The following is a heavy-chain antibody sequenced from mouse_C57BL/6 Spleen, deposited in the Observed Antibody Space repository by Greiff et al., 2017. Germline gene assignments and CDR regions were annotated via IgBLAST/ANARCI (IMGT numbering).Heavy chain of an antibody. CDR3: AREEPGSSYGWFAY. CDR1: GYAFSSSW. CDR2: IYPGDGDT. D-gene: IGHD1-1*01. J-gene: IGHJ3*01. Sequence: QVQLKESGPELVKPGASVKISCKASGYAFSSSWMNWVKQRPGKGLEWIGRIYPGDGDTNYNGKFKGKATLTADKSSSTAYMQLSSLTSEDSAVYFCAREEPGSSYGWFAYWGQGTLVTVSA. V-gene: IGHV1-82*01.